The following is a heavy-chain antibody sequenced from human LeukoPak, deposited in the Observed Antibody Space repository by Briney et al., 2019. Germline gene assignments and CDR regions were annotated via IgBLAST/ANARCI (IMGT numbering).Heavy chain of an antibody. CDR2: INPSGGST. CDR1: GYTFTNYF. D-gene: IGHD3-9*01. J-gene: IGHJ4*02. CDR3: ARGILFDILTGYPDY. V-gene: IGHV1-46*01. Sequence: ASVKVSCKASGYTFTNYFMHWVRQAPGQGLEWMGIINPSGGSTSYAQKFQGRVTMTRDTSTSTVYMELSSLRSEDTAVYYCARGILFDILTGYPDYWGQETLVTVSS.